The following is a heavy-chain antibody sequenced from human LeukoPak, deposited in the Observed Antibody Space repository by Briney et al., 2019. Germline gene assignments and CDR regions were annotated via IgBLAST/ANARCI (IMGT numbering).Heavy chain of an antibody. CDR2: IDTSGST. Sequence: SETLSLTCTVSGGSISSYYWSWIRQAAGKGLEWIGRIDTSGSTKNNPSLKSRVTMSVDTSKNQFSLKLSSVNAADTAVYYCARGAAALNPSWFDSWGQGTLVTVSS. J-gene: IGHJ5*01. V-gene: IGHV4-4*07. CDR1: GGSISSYY. D-gene: IGHD6-13*01. CDR3: ARGAAALNPSWFDS.